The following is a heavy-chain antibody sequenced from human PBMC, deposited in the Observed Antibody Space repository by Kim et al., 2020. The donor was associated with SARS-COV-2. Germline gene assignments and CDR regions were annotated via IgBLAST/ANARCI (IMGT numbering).Heavy chain of an antibody. CDR3: ARGVQLMAGVARGYYFDL. D-gene: IGHD6-25*01. Sequence: SVKVSCKASGGTFSNSAIGWVRQAPGQGLEWMGRIVPILGFTRSAQQFQGRVVLTADKSTDTAFLELTSLTSADTAVYYCARGVQLMAGVARGYYFDLWGRGTLVIVSS. J-gene: IGHJ2*01. V-gene: IGHV1-69*04. CDR1: GGTFSNSA. CDR2: IVPILGFT.